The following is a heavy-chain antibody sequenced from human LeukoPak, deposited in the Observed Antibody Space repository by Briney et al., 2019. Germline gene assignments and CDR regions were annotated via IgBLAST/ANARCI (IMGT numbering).Heavy chain of an antibody. Sequence: SETLSLTCAVYGGSFSGYYWSWIRQPPGKRLEWIGEINHSGSTNYNPSLKSRVTISVDTSKNQFSLKLSSVTAADTAVYYCARRPGNSGSYLGAFDIWGQGTMVTVSS. CDR3: ARRPGNSGSYLGAFDI. CDR1: GGSFSGYY. J-gene: IGHJ3*02. V-gene: IGHV4-34*01. CDR2: INHSGST. D-gene: IGHD1-26*01.